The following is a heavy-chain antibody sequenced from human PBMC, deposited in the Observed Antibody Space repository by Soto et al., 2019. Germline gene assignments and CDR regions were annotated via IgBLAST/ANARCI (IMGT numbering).Heavy chain of an antibody. CDR1: GFIVSDTY. CDR2: ISNRGDT. CDR3: AREPRYCRGGSCSITGDAYDI. V-gene: IGHV3-66*01. J-gene: IGHJ3*02. D-gene: IGHD2-15*01. Sequence: EVQLVESGGGLVQPGGSLRLSCTASGFIVSDTYVNWVRQAPGKGLEWVSVISNRGDTHYADSVRGRFSLSRDISDNTFHLQMNNLRVVDTAVYYCAREPRYCRGGSCSITGDAYDIWGQGTMVTVSS.